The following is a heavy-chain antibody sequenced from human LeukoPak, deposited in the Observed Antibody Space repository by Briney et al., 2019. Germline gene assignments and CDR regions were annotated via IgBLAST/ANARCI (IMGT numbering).Heavy chain of an antibody. CDR3: AREGVFGGTRYHSGYGHNYYYMDV. J-gene: IGHJ6*03. V-gene: IGHV3-20*04. D-gene: IGHD5-12*01. CDR1: GFTFGDYG. Sequence: GGSLRLSCAASGFTFGDYGMSWVRQAPGKGLEWVAGINWNGGSTGNADSVKGRFTMSRDNAKTSLYLQISSLRDEDTALYYCAREGVFGGTRYHSGYGHNYYYMDVWGKGTTVTVSS. CDR2: INWNGGST.